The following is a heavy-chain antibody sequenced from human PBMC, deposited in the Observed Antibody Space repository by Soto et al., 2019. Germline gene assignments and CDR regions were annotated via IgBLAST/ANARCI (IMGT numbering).Heavy chain of an antibody. Sequence: EVQLVQSGGEVKKPGESLKISCKGSGYTFTNYWIGWVRQMPGKGLEWMGIIYPGDSDTTYSPSFQGQVIISADKSISTAYLQWSSLKASDTAMYYCARRVAYSSGSTSWYFDLWGRGTLVTVSS. J-gene: IGHJ2*01. D-gene: IGHD5-18*01. CDR1: GYTFTNYW. CDR3: ARRVAYSSGSTSWYFDL. V-gene: IGHV5-51*01. CDR2: IYPGDSDT.